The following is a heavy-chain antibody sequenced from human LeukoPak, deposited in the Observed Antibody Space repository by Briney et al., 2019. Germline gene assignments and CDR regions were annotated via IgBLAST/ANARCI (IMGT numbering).Heavy chain of an antibody. Sequence: GGSLRLSCIASKFTFSSYWMCWVRQSPGKGLEWVANIKQDGREKYYVDSVKGRFTISRDNAKNSLYLQMNSLGSEDTAVYYCASQITISYFFGNWGQGALVTVSS. CDR1: KFTFSSYW. CDR3: ASQITISYFFGN. CDR2: IKQDGREK. D-gene: IGHD3-10*01. J-gene: IGHJ4*02. V-gene: IGHV3-7*01.